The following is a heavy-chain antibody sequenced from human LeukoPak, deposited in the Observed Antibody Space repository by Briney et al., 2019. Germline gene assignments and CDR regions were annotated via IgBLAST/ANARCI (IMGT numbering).Heavy chain of an antibody. Sequence: GGSLRLSCAASGFTFSSYGMHWVRQAPGKGLEWVAVISYDGSNKYYADSVKGRFTIPRDNSKNTLYLQMNSLRAEDTAVYYCAKPLYGSSSPSPNRHYYYGMDVWGKGTTVTVSS. D-gene: IGHD6-13*01. CDR1: GFTFSSYG. V-gene: IGHV3-30*18. J-gene: IGHJ6*04. CDR2: ISYDGSNK. CDR3: AKPLYGSSSPSPNRHYYYGMDV.